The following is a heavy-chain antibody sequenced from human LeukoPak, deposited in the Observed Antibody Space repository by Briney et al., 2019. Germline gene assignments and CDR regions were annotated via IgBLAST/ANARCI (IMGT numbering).Heavy chain of an antibody. CDR2: ISSSGSTI. CDR3: ARVEDYDILTGFDY. J-gene: IGHJ4*02. D-gene: IGHD3-9*01. V-gene: IGHV3-48*03. CDR1: GFTFSSYE. Sequence: GSLRLSCAASGFTFSSYEMNWVRQAPGKGLEWVSYISSSGSTIYYADSVKGRFTISRDNAKKSLYLQMNSLRAEDTAVYYCARVEDYDILTGFDYWGQGTLVTVPS.